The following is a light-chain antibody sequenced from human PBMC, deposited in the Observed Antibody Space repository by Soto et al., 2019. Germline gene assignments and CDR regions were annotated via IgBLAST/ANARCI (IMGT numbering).Light chain of an antibody. CDR3: QSYDSSLSALVV. J-gene: IGLJ2*01. CDR2: GNS. Sequence: QSVLTQPPSVSGAPGQRVTISCTGSSSNIGAGYDVHWYQQLPGTAPKLLIYGNSNRPSGVPDRFSGSKSGTSASLAITGLQAEDEVDYYCQSYDSSLSALVVFGGGTQLTVL. CDR1: SSNIGAGYD. V-gene: IGLV1-40*01.